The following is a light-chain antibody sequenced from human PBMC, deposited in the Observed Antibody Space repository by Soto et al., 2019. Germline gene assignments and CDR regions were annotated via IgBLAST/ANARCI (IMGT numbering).Light chain of an antibody. CDR1: SSDVGAYDY. CDR2: EVS. J-gene: IGLJ1*01. Sequence: QSALTQPASVSGSPGQSITISCTGTSSDVGAYDYVAWYQQHPDKAPKLMIYEVSNRPSGVSNRFSGSKSVNTATLTISGIQAEGVADYASSSYTSSSIRVFGTGTKLTVL. CDR3: SSYTSSSIRV. V-gene: IGLV2-14*03.